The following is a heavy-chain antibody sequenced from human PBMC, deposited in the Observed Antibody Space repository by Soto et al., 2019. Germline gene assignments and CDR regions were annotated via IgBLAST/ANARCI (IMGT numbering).Heavy chain of an antibody. V-gene: IGHV4-30-2*01. D-gene: IGHD3-3*01. CDR2: IYQSGST. CDR3: ARAYYDFWTSYHYGMDV. J-gene: IGHJ6*02. CDR1: GVSISSDGYS. Sequence: QLQLQESGSGLVKPSQTLSLTCAVSGVSISSDGYSWSWIRQPPGKGLEWIGFIYQSGSTYYNPYLKSRGPMSVDRSKNQFSLKLTSVTAADTAVYYCARAYYDFWTSYHYGMDVWGQGTTVTVSS.